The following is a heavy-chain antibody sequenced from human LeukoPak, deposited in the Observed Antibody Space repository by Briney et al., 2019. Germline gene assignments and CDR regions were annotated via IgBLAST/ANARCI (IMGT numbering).Heavy chain of an antibody. V-gene: IGHV3-9*01. D-gene: IGHD3-10*01. CDR3: AKDEVQGYFDY. CDR1: GFTFDDYA. CDR2: ISWNSGSI. J-gene: IGHJ4*02. Sequence: GGSLRLSCAASGFTFDDYAMHWVRQAPGKGLEWVSGISWNSGSIGYADSVKGRFTISRDNAKNSLYLQMNSLSAEDTALYYCAKDEVQGYFDYWGQGTLVTVSS.